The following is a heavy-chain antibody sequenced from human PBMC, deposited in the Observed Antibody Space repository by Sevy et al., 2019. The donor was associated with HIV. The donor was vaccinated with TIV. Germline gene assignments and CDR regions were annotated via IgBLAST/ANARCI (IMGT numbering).Heavy chain of an antibody. D-gene: IGHD3-10*01. CDR3: ARGVGELFSGAFDI. CDR1: GFTFDDYG. Sequence: GGSLRLSCAASGFTFDDYGMSWVRQAPGKGLEWVSGINWNGGSTGYADSAKGRFTISRDNAKNSLYLQMISLRAEDTALYYCARGVGELFSGAFDIWGQGTMVTVSS. J-gene: IGHJ3*02. CDR2: INWNGGST. V-gene: IGHV3-20*04.